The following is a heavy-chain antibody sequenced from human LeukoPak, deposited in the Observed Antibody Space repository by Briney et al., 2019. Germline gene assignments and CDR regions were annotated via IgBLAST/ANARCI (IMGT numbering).Heavy chain of an antibody. V-gene: IGHV4-39*07. CDR1: GGSISSSSYY. CDR3: ASHNSGWYSWFDP. Sequence: PSETLSLTCTVSGGSISSSSYYWGWIRQPPGKGLEWIGSIYYSGTTNYNPSLKSRVTISIGTSKNQFSLKLTSVTAADTALYYCASHNSGWYSWFDPWGQGTLVTVSS. CDR2: IYYSGTT. D-gene: IGHD6-19*01. J-gene: IGHJ5*02.